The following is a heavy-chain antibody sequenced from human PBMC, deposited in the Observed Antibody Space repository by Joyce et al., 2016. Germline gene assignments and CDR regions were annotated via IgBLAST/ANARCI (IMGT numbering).Heavy chain of an antibody. D-gene: IGHD6-13*01. Sequence: QVQLQQWGAGLLKPSETLSLTCAVSGGALRGYYWSWIRQPPGKGLEWIGEINHSGSTNYNPSLKSGVTISEDTSKSQFSLKLNSVTAADTAVYYCAGWGSSAFDYWGQGTLVIVSS. CDR2: INHSGST. V-gene: IGHV4-34*01. J-gene: IGHJ4*02. CDR3: AGWGSSAFDY. CDR1: GGALRGYY.